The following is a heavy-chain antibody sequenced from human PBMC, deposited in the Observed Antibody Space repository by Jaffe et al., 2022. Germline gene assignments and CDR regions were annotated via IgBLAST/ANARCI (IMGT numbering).Heavy chain of an antibody. J-gene: IGHJ4*02. CDR2: ISAYNGNT. CDR1: GYTFTSYG. CDR3: ARSEGYYDYIWGSYRSSNFDY. V-gene: IGHV1-18*01. D-gene: IGHD3-16*02. Sequence: QVQLVQSGAEVKKPGASVKVSCKASGYTFTSYGISWVRQAPGQGLEWMGWISAYNGNTNYAQKLQGRVTMTTDTSTSTAYMELRSLRSDDTAVYYCARSEGYYDYIWGSYRSSNFDYWGQGTLVTVSS.